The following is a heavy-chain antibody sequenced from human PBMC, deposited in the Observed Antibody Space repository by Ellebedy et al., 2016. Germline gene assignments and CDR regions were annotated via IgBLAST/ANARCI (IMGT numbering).Heavy chain of an antibody. CDR3: ARQGGGAMVRGRREIV. V-gene: IGHV3-21*01. Sequence: GESLKISXAASGFTFSAHYMHWVRQAPGKGLEWVSFITSSGGHMYYADSVKGRFTISRDNAKNSLYLQMNSLRAEDTAVYYCARQGGGAMVRGRREIVWGQGTTVTVSS. J-gene: IGHJ6*02. CDR1: GFTFSAHY. D-gene: IGHD3-10*01. CDR2: ITSSGGHM.